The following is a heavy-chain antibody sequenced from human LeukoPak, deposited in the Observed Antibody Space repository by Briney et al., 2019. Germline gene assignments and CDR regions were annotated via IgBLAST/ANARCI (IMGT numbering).Heavy chain of an antibody. CDR1: GYTFTSYG. CDR2: ISAYNGNT. CDR3: ARDGKAYYYYYGMDV. J-gene: IGHJ6*02. V-gene: IGHV1-18*01. D-gene: IGHD1-14*01. Sequence: GASVKVSCKASGYTFTSYGISWVRQAPGQGLEWMGWISAYNGNTNYAQKLQGRVTMTTGTSTSTAYMELRSLRSDDTAVYYCARDGKAYYYYYGMDVWGQGTTVTVSS.